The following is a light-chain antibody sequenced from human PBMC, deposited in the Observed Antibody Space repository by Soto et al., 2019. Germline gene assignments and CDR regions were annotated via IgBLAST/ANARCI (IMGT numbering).Light chain of an antibody. V-gene: IGLV2-14*01. J-gene: IGLJ2*01. Sequence: QSALTQPASVSGSPGQSITISCTGTSSDVGGYNYVSWYQQHPGKAPKLIIYDVTNRPSGLSYRFSASKSGSTASLTISGLQAEDEADYSCSSYSGSTTHVLFGGGTKLTVL. CDR3: SSYSGSTTHVL. CDR2: DVT. CDR1: SSDVGGYNY.